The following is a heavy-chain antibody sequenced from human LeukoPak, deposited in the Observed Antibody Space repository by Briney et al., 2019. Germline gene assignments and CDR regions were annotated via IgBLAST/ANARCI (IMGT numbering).Heavy chain of an antibody. CDR1: GYTFTSYG. J-gene: IGHJ4*02. CDR2: ISAYNGNT. Sequence: GASVKVSCKASGYTFTSYGISWVRQAPGQGLEWIGWISAYNGNTNYAQKLQGRVTMTTDTSTSTVYMELSRLTSDDTAVYYCARSLVSGYYLPPDYWGQGTLVTVSS. D-gene: IGHD3-3*01. V-gene: IGHV1-18*01. CDR3: ARSLVSGYYLPPDY.